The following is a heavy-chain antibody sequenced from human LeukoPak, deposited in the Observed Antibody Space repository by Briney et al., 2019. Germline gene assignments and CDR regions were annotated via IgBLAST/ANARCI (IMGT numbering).Heavy chain of an antibody. Sequence: PSETLSLTCAVYGGSFSGYYWTFLRQPPGKGPEWIGEISHSGSTNYNPSLKSRVTISVDTPRNEFSLRLKSVTAADTAVYYCATFRWGVGFEYWGQGTLVTVSS. J-gene: IGHJ4*02. CDR3: ATFRWGVGFEY. V-gene: IGHV4-34*01. D-gene: IGHD3-16*01. CDR1: GGSFSGYY. CDR2: ISHSGST.